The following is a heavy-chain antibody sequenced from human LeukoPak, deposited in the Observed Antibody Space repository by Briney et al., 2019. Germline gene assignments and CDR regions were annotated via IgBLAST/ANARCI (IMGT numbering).Heavy chain of an antibody. CDR2: IYYSGST. V-gene: IGHV4-59*08. D-gene: IGHD5-24*01. CDR1: GGSISSYY. CDR3: ARHARLQGQSDLDY. J-gene: IGHJ4*02. Sequence: PSETLSLTCTVSGGSISSYYWSWIRQPPGKGLEWIGYIYYSGSTNYNPSLKSRVTISVDTSKNQFSLKLSSVTAAGTAVYYCARHARLQGQSDLDYWGQGTLVTVSS.